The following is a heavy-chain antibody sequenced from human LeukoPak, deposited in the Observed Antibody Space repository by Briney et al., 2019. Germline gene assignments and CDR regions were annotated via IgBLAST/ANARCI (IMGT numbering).Heavy chain of an antibody. CDR1: GGSISSSSYY. Sequence: PSETLSLTCTASGGSISSSSYYWGWIRQPLGKGLEWIGSIYYSGSTYYNPSLKSRVTISVDTSKNQFSLKLSSVTAADTAVYYSAVGIMGDAFDIWGQGTMVTVSS. V-gene: IGHV4-39*01. CDR3: AVGIMGDAFDI. CDR2: IYYSGST. J-gene: IGHJ3*02. D-gene: IGHD7-27*01.